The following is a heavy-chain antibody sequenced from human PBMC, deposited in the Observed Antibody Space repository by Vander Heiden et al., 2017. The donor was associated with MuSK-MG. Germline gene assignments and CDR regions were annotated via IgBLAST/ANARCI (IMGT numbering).Heavy chain of an antibody. CDR1: GYTFTSSH. V-gene: IGHV1-46*01. J-gene: IGHJ4*02. CDR2: INPSGGST. D-gene: IGHD3-3*01. CDR3: ARDRDDFWSGYYFDY. Sequence: QVQLVPSGAEVKKPGASVKVSCKASGYTFTSSHMPWVRPAPGQGLEWMGIINPSGGSTSYAQKFQGRVTMTRDTSTSTVYMELSSLRSEDTAVYYCARDRDDFWSGYYFDYWGQGTLVTVSS.